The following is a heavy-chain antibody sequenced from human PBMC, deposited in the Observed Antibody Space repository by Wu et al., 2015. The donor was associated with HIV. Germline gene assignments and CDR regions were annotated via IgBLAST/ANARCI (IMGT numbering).Heavy chain of an antibody. CDR3: TRGMSMDH. CDR1: GYTFTGYY. J-gene: IGHJ4*02. CDR2: INPKNGAT. Sequence: QVQLLQSGGEVKKPGASVKVSCKASGYTFTGYYMHWVRQAPGQGLEWMGWINPKNGATNYAQKFQDRVTMTRDTSINTIYMELSRLRSDDTAIFYCTRGMSMDHWGQGTLVTVS. V-gene: IGHV1-2*02.